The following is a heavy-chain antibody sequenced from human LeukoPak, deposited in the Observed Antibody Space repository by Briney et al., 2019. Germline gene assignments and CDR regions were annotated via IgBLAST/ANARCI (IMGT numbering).Heavy chain of an antibody. CDR3: AKGGCSGGSCYPYYYYYYMDV. Sequence: AGGSLRLSCAASGFTFSSYAMSWVRQAPGKGLEWVSAISGSGGSTYYADSVKGRFTISGDNSKNTLYLQMNSLRAEDTAVYYCAKGGCSGGSCYPYYYYYYMDVWGKGTTVTVSS. J-gene: IGHJ6*03. CDR1: GFTFSSYA. D-gene: IGHD2-15*01. CDR2: ISGSGGST. V-gene: IGHV3-23*01.